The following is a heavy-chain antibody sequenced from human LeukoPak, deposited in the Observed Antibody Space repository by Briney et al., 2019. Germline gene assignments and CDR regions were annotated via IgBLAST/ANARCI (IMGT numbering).Heavy chain of an antibody. CDR2: IWYDGSNE. CDR1: GFTFSSYA. CDR3: ARPYCSRTDCYADAFDV. Sequence: PGRSLRLSCAASGFTFSSYAMHWVRQAPGKGLEWVAVIWYDGSNENYGDSVKGRFTISRDKSKNTLYLQMSSLRAEDTAVYYCARPYCSRTDCYADAFDVWDQGTMVTVSS. J-gene: IGHJ3*01. V-gene: IGHV3-33*01. D-gene: IGHD2-2*01.